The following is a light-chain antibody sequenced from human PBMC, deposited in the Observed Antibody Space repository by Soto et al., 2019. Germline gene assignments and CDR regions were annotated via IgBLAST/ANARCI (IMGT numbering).Light chain of an antibody. CDR1: QTISSR. CDR3: QQYNEFQYT. CDR2: KAT. Sequence: DIQMTQSPSSLSASVGDRVTITCRASQTISSRLAWYQQKPGQAPKLLIYKATNLQTGGVSRFSGSGSGTEFSLTISSLQPDDFAVYYCQQYNEFQYTFGQGTRLDI. J-gene: IGKJ2*01. V-gene: IGKV1-5*03.